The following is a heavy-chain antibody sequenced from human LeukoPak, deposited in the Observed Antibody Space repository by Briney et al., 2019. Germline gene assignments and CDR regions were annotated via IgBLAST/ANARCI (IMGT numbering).Heavy chain of an antibody. Sequence: GGSLRLSCAASGFTFSSYGMNWVRQAPGKGLEWVSYISSSRTIYYADSVKGRFTISRDNAKSSLYLQMNSLRGEDTAVYYCADGDFDYWGQGTLVTVSS. CDR1: GFTFSSYG. J-gene: IGHJ4*02. D-gene: IGHD4-17*01. CDR3: ADGDFDY. CDR2: ISSSRTI. V-gene: IGHV3-48*01.